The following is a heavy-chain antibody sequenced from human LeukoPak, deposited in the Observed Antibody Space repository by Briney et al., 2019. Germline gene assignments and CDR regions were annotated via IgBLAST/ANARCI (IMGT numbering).Heavy chain of an antibody. Sequence: GASVKVSCKASGFFFSSYGFTWVRQAPGQGLEWLGWISAYDGNTNYAQKLQGRVTMATDSSTSTAYMELRSLRSDDSAVYFCARIAEQHLQYYFDSWGQGTLVTVSS. V-gene: IGHV1-18*01. CDR1: GFFFSSYG. J-gene: IGHJ4*02. CDR3: ARIAEQHLQYYFDS. CDR2: ISAYDGNT. D-gene: IGHD6-13*01.